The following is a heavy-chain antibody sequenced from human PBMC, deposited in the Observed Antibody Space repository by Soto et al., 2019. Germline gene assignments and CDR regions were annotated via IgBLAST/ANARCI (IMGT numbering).Heavy chain of an antibody. J-gene: IGHJ5*02. CDR1: GGSISSYY. CDR2: IYYSGST. V-gene: IGHV4-59*01. D-gene: IGHD3-3*01. CDR3: ARSPLLEWLLGGGWFDP. Sequence: SETLSLTCTVSGGSISSYYWSWIRQPPGKGLEWIGYIYYSGSTNYTPSLKSRVTISVDTSKNQFSLKLSSVTAADTAVYYCARSPLLEWLLGGGWFDPWGQGTLVTVPQ.